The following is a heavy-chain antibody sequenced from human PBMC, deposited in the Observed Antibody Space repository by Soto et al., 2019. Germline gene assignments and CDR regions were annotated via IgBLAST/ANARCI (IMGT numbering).Heavy chain of an antibody. Sequence: SVKVSCKASGGTFSSYAISWVRQAPGQGLEWMGGIIPIFGTANSAQKFQGRVTITADESTSTAYMELSSLRSEDTVVYYCAIRVREQLEDFYYGMDVWGQGTTVTVA. CDR3: AIRVREQLEDFYYGMDV. J-gene: IGHJ6*02. CDR2: IIPIFGTA. V-gene: IGHV1-69*13. CDR1: GGTFSSYA. D-gene: IGHD6-6*01.